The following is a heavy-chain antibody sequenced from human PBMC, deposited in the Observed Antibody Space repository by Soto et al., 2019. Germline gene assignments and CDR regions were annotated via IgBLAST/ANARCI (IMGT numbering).Heavy chain of an antibody. CDR3: ARVSSVQLWLEFDP. J-gene: IGHJ5*02. Sequence: GESLKISCKGSGYSFAGYWITWVRQKPGKGLEWMGRIDPSDSQTYYSPSFRGHVTISATKSITTVFLQWSSLRSEDTAVYYCARVSSVQLWLEFDPWGPGTLVTVSS. CDR2: IDPSDSQT. D-gene: IGHD5-18*01. V-gene: IGHV5-10-1*01. CDR1: GYSFAGYW.